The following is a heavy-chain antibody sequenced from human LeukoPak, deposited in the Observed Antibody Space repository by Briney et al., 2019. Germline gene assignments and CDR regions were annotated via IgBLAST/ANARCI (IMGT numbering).Heavy chain of an antibody. CDR2: IYYSGST. CDR1: GGSISSYY. CDR3: ATENSSPY. Sequence: SETLSLTCTVSGGSISSYYWSWIRQPPGKGLEWIGYIYYSGSTYYNPSLKSRVTISVDTSKNQFSLKLSSVTAADTAVYYCATENSSPYWGQGTLVTVSS. J-gene: IGHJ4*02. D-gene: IGHD2/OR15-2a*01. V-gene: IGHV4-59*12.